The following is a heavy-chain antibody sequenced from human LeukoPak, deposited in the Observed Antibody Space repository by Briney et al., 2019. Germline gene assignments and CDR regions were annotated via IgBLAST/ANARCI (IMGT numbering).Heavy chain of an antibody. D-gene: IGHD6-13*01. CDR1: GGSISRYY. V-gene: IGHV4-59*01. CDR2: IYYSGST. CDR3: ARGQQLTLFDY. Sequence: PSETLALSCTVSGGSISRYYWSWIRQPPGKGLEWIGYIYYSGSTNYNPSLKSRVTISVDTSKNQFSLKLSSVTAGDTAVYYCARGQQLTLFDYWGQGTLVTVSS. J-gene: IGHJ4*02.